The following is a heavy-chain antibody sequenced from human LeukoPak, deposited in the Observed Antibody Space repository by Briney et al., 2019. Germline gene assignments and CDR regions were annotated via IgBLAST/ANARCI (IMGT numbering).Heavy chain of an antibody. CDR3: ARVHSGSYQYYYYYYMDV. CDR2: ISASGDST. V-gene: IGHV3-23*01. D-gene: IGHD1-26*01. J-gene: IGHJ6*03. CDR1: GLTFSNYP. Sequence: GGSLRLSCAASGLTFSNYPMMWVRQAPGKGLEWVSAISASGDSTYYADSVKGRFTISTDHPKNTLYLQMNSLRAEDTAVYYCARVHSGSYQYYYYYYMDVWGKGTTVTVSS.